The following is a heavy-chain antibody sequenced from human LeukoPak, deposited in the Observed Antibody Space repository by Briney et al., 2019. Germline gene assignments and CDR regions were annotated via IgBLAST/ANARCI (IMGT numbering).Heavy chain of an antibody. V-gene: IGHV3-30*02. D-gene: IGHD1-26*01. CDR1: GFTFSSYG. Sequence: GGSLRLSCAASGFTFSSYGMHWVRQAPGKGLEWVAFIRYDGSNKYYADSVKGRFTISRDNSKNTLYLQMNSLRAEDTAVYYCARDPINYSGSYCLDYWGQGILVTVSS. CDR3: ARDPINYSGSYCLDY. J-gene: IGHJ4*02. CDR2: IRYDGSNK.